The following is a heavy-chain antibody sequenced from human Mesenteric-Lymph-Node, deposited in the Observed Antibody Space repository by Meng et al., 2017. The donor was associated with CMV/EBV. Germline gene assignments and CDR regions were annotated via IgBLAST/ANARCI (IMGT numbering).Heavy chain of an antibody. J-gene: IGHJ5*02. CDR2: INAGNGNT. Sequence: SGYTFTSYDMHCVRQAPGQRLEWMGWINAGNGNTKYSQKFQGRVTITRDTSASTDYMELSSLRSEDTAVYYCARDSGYDFESQNWFDPWGQGTLVTVSS. V-gene: IGHV1-3*01. D-gene: IGHD5-12*01. CDR3: ARDSGYDFESQNWFDP. CDR1: GYTFTSYD.